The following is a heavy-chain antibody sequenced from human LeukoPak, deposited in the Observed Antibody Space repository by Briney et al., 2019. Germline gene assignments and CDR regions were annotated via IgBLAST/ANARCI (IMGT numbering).Heavy chain of an antibody. J-gene: IGHJ6*02. CDR3: ASLEARGYQPNYGMDV. CDR2: ISSSSSYI. Sequence: GGSLRLSCAASGFTFSSYSMNRVRQAPGKGLEWVSSISSSSSYIYYADSVKGRFTISRDNAKNSLYLQMNSLRAEDTAVYYCASLEARGYQPNYGMDVWGQGTTVTVSS. D-gene: IGHD5-18*01. CDR1: GFTFSSYS. V-gene: IGHV3-21*01.